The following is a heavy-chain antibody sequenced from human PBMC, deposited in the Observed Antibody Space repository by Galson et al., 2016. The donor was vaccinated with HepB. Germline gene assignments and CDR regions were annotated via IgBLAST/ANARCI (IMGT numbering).Heavy chain of an antibody. V-gene: IGHV3-53*01. Sequence: SLRLSCAASGFTVRSNYMSWVRQAPGKGLEWVSVVYSSGNTYYAGSVKGRFTISRDSSKNTLYLQMNSLRAEDTAVYYCARGTGGKYYYGMDVWGQGTTVTVPS. J-gene: IGHJ6*02. D-gene: IGHD2-8*02. CDR2: VYSSGNT. CDR3: ARGTGGKYYYGMDV. CDR1: GFTVRSNY.